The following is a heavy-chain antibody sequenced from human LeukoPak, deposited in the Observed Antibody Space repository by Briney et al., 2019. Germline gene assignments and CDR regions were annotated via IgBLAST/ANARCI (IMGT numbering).Heavy chain of an antibody. CDR3: ARENNFYYYYGMDV. D-gene: IGHD1-20*01. CDR2: IYYSGST. V-gene: IGHV4-59*01. Sequence: SETLSLTCTVSGGSISSYYWSWLRQPPGKGLEWIGYIYYSGSTNYNPSLKSRVTISVDTSKNQFSLKLSSVTAADTAVYYCARENNFYYYYGMDVWGQGTTVTVSS. J-gene: IGHJ6*02. CDR1: GGSISSYY.